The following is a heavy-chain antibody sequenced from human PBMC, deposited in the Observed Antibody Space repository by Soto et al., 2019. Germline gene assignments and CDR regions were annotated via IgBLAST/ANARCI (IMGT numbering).Heavy chain of an antibody. Sequence: PGESLKISCKTPVYNFSAFWIHWVRQMPGKGLEWLGKIDPSDSYTNYSPSFEGHITISTDNSIATAYLQWGSLRASDTALYFCARVYKNWFDSWAKGTMVTVSS. J-gene: IGHJ5*01. D-gene: IGHD1-1*01. CDR2: IDPSDSYT. CDR3: ARVYKNWFDS. CDR1: VYNFSAFW. V-gene: IGHV5-10-1*01.